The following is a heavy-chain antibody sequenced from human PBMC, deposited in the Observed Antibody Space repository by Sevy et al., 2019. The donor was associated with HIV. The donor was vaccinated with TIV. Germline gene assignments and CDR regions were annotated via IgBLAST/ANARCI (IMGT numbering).Heavy chain of an antibody. V-gene: IGHV3-30*18. Sequence: GGSLRHSCAASGFRFSDFVMHWVRQAPGKGLEWVALMSHDGIKYYGDSVRGRFSITRANSKNTLYLQMNSLGAEDTATFFCANGYHHRLITTGGDAFDMWGQGTVVTVSS. CDR2: MSHDGIK. CDR1: GFRFSDFV. J-gene: IGHJ3*02. D-gene: IGHD3-16*01. CDR3: ANGYHHRLITTGGDAFDM.